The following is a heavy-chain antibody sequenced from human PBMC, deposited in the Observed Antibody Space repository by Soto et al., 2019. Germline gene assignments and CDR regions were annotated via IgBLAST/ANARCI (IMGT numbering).Heavy chain of an antibody. CDR2: INAGNGNT. D-gene: IGHD6-13*01. Sequence: ASVKVSCKASGYTFTSYAMHWVRQAPGQRLEWMGWINAGNGNTKYSQKFQGRVTITRDTSASTAYMELSSLRSEDTAVYYCAREGIAAAVTAEYFQHWGQGTLVTVAS. CDR1: GYTFTSYA. CDR3: AREGIAAAVTAEYFQH. J-gene: IGHJ1*01. V-gene: IGHV1-3*01.